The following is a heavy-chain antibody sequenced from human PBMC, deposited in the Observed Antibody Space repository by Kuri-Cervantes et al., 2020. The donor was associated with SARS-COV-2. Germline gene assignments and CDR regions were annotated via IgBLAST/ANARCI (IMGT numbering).Heavy chain of an antibody. CDR3: ARGRYTNSWYYFDY. V-gene: IGHV3-53*01. D-gene: IGHD6-13*01. J-gene: IGHJ4*02. CDR2: IYVHRT. Sequence: GESLKISCAASGFTASDYYMTWVRQAPGKGLEWVSVIYVHRTEYADSVKGRFTISRDNSNNTVYLQMNSLRAEDAAVYYCARGRYTNSWYYFDYWGQGTLVTVSS. CDR1: GFTASDYY.